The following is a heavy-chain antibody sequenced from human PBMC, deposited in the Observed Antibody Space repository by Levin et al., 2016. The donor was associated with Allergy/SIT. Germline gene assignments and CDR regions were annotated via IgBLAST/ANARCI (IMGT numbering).Heavy chain of an antibody. CDR2: IIPILGIA. V-gene: IGHV1-69*04. J-gene: IGHJ6*02. D-gene: IGHD2-15*01. CDR3: ARDCGVAARSVCMDV. CDR1: GGTFSSYT. Sequence: SVKVSCKASGGTFSSYTISWVRQAPGQGLEWMGRIIPILGIANYAQKFQGRVTITADKSTSTAYMELSSLRSEDTAVYYCARDCGVAARSVCMDVWGQGTTVTVSS.